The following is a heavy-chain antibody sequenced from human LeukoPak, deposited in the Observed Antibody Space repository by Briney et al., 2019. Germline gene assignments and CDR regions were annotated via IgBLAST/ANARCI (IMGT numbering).Heavy chain of an antibody. CDR2: IRDDGSNK. Sequence: GGSLRLSCAASGFTFSSYGMHWVRQAPGKGLEWVAFIRDDGSNKSNADSVKGRFTVSRANSKKTLYLQMNSLRAEDTAVYYGAKDRGSACDCWGQGTLVTAAS. CDR1: GFTFSSYG. CDR3: AKDRGSACDC. J-gene: IGHJ4*02. V-gene: IGHV3-30*02. D-gene: IGHD1-26*01.